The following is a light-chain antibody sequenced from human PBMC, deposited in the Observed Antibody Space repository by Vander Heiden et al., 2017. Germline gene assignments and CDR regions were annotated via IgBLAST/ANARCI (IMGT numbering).Light chain of an antibody. J-gene: IGKJ2*01. V-gene: IGKV3-11*01. CDR3: QQRSNWPPMYT. Sequence: EIVLTQSLATLSLSPGERATLSCRASQSVSSYLAWYQQKPGQAPRLLIYDASNRAAGIPARFSGSGSGTDFTLTISSLEPEDFAVYYCQQRSNWPPMYTFGQGTKLXIK. CDR2: DAS. CDR1: QSVSSY.